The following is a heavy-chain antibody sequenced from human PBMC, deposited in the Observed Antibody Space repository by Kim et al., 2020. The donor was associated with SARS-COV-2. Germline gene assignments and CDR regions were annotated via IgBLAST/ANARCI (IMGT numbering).Heavy chain of an antibody. V-gene: IGHV4-34*01. Sequence: SETLSLTCAVYGGSFSGYYWSWIRQPPGKGLEWIGEINHSGSTNYNPSLKSRVTISVDTSKNQFSLKLSSVTAADTAVYYCARMNSYYDSSVFANVPFFDYWGQGTLVTVSS. CDR1: GGSFSGYY. D-gene: IGHD3-22*01. CDR3: ARMNSYYDSSVFANVPFFDY. J-gene: IGHJ4*02. CDR2: INHSGST.